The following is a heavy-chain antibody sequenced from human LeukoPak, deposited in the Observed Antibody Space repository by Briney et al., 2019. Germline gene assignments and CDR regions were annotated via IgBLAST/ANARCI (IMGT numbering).Heavy chain of an antibody. V-gene: IGHV3-23*01. CDR1: GFTFSSYG. J-gene: IGHJ4*02. CDR2: ISGSGGST. Sequence: GGSLRLSCAASGFTFSSYGMSWVRQAPGKGLDWVSDISGSGGSTFYADSVKGRFTISRDNSKNTLYLQMNSLRAEDTAVYYCAKGPYYYGSGSYYDYWGQGTPVTVSS. CDR3: AKGPYYYGSGSYYDY. D-gene: IGHD3-10*01.